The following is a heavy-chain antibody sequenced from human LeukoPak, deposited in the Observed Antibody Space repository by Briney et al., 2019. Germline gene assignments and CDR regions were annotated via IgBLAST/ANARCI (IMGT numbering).Heavy chain of an antibody. CDR2: ISYDGSNK. Sequence: PGGSLRLSCAASGFTFSSYAMHWVRQAPGKGLEWVAVISYDGSNKYYADSVKGRFTISRGNSKNTLYLQMNSLRAEDTAVYYCARPVRADIAAADLDYWGQGTLVTVSS. CDR1: GFTFSSYA. J-gene: IGHJ4*02. D-gene: IGHD6-13*01. CDR3: ARPVRADIAAADLDY. V-gene: IGHV3-30-3*01.